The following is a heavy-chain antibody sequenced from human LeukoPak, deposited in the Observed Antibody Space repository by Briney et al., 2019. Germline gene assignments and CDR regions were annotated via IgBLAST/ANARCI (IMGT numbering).Heavy chain of an antibody. D-gene: IGHD3-3*01. V-gene: IGHV3-23*01. CDR1: GFTFSSYA. CDR2: ISGSGGST. CDR3: AKGFLEWLRFDP. Sequence: GGSLRLSCAASGFTFSSYAMSWVRQAPGKGLEWVPAISGSGGSTYYADSVKGRFTISRDNSKNTLYLQMNSLRAEDTAVYYCAKGFLEWLRFDPWGQGTLVTVSS. J-gene: IGHJ5*02.